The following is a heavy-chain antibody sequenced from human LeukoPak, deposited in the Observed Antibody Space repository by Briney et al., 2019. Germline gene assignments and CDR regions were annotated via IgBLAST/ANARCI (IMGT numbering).Heavy chain of an antibody. V-gene: IGHV4-38-2*02. CDR1: GYSISTSYY. CDR2: IYHSGNT. D-gene: IGHD3-10*01. Sequence: KPSETLSLTCTVSGYSISTSYYWGWIRQPPGKGLEWIGSIYHSGNTYYNPSLKSRVTISVDTSKNQFSLKLNSVTAADTAVYYCARGSLRITMVTVAGLFDYWGQGTLVTVSS. J-gene: IGHJ4*02. CDR3: ARGSLRITMVTVAGLFDY.